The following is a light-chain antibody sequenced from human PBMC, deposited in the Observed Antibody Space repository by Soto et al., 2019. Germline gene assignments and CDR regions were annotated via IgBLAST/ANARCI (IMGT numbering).Light chain of an antibody. CDR1: KSITNSY. V-gene: IGKV3-20*01. Sequence: EIVLTQSPGTLYLSPGERATLSCRASKSITNSYLAWYQQKPGQAPRLLVYGASSRATGIPDRFSGSGSGTDFTLTISRLEPEDFAVYYCQQYGSSRFTFGPGTKVDIK. CDR3: QQYGSSRFT. CDR2: GAS. J-gene: IGKJ3*01.